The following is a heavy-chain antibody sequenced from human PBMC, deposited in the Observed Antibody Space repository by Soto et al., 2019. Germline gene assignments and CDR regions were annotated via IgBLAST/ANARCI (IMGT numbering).Heavy chain of an antibody. J-gene: IGHJ4*01. CDR1: GDSISSGYH. Sequence: SETLSLTCTVSGDSISSGYHWAWIRQPPRIRLEWVASIFHTWTTYYNPSLTSRVTISVDTSKNQFSLSLSSLTAADSAVYDCARTDVVGYYRYF. D-gene: IGHD3-3*01. CDR2: IFHTWTT. CDR3: ARTDVVGYYRYF. V-gene: IGHV4-38-2*02.